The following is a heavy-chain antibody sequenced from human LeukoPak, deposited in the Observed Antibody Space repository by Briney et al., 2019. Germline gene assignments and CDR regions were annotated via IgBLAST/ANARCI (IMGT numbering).Heavy chain of an antibody. V-gene: IGHV5-51*01. CDR1: GYLFTNYW. J-gene: IGHJ4*02. D-gene: IGHD6-13*01. CDR2: TYPADSDT. CDR3: TRLYGQQLAPLFDY. Sequence: GASLKISFQGSGYLFTNYWIVWVRQMPAKGLEWMGITYPADSDTIYNPSFQGHVTISADKSINTAYLQWSSLKASDTAIYYCTRLYGQQLAPLFDYWGQGTLVTVSS.